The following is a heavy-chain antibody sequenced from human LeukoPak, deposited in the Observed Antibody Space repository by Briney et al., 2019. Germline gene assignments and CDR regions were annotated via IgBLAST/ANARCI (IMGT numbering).Heavy chain of an antibody. D-gene: IGHD3-10*01. Sequence: GGSLRLSCAASGFTVSSNYMSWVRQAPGKGLEWVSVIYSGGSTYYADSVKGRFTISRDNSKNTLYLQMNSLRAEDTAVYYCARSGAGFGYYGMDVWGQGTTVTVSS. J-gene: IGHJ6*02. CDR1: GFTVSSNY. CDR3: ARSGAGFGYYGMDV. V-gene: IGHV3-66*01. CDR2: IYSGGST.